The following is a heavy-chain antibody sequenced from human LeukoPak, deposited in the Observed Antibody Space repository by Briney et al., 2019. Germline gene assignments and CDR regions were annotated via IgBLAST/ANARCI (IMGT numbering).Heavy chain of an antibody. CDR1: GDSASSGISY. J-gene: IGHJ4*02. V-gene: IGHV4-61*01. D-gene: IGHD1-14*01. CDR3: ARVPITMSGTHSDY. CDR2: IYYTGST. Sequence: SETLSLTCTVSGDSASSGISYRSWIRQPPGKGLEWIGYIYYTGSTRYNPSLKSRVTISVDTSKNQFSLGVTSVTAADTAVYYCARVPITMSGTHSDYWGQGTLVTVSS.